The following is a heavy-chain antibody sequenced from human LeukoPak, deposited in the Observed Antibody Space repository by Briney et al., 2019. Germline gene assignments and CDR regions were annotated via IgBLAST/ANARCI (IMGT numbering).Heavy chain of an antibody. D-gene: IGHD4-17*01. CDR1: GFTFTTYA. Sequence: GGSLRLSCAASGFTFTTYAMSWVRQAPGKGLEWVSSVSGSGSHTYYADSVKGRFTISRDNSKNTLDLQMHSLRAEDTALYYCAKEVLGGNYGDYAVDYWGQGTLVTVSS. CDR2: VSGSGSHT. V-gene: IGHV3-23*01. CDR3: AKEVLGGNYGDYAVDY. J-gene: IGHJ4*02.